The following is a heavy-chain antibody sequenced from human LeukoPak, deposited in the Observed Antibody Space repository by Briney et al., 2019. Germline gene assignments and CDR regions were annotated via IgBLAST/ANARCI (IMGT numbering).Heavy chain of an antibody. CDR3: ARDITGYSSGGD. J-gene: IGHJ4*02. CDR2: IIPILGIA. V-gene: IGHV1-69*04. CDR1: GGTFSSYA. D-gene: IGHD6-19*01. Sequence: WASVKVSCKASGGTFSSYAISWVRQAPGQGLEWMGRIIPILGIANYAQKFQGRVTITADKSTSTAYMELSSLRSEDTAVYYCARDITGYSSGGDWGQGTLVTVSS.